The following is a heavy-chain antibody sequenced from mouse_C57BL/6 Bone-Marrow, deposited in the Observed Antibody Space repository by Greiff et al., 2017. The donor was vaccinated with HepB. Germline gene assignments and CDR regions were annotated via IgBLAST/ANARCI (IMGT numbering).Heavy chain of an antibody. V-gene: IGHV1-64*01. J-gene: IGHJ4*01. CDR3: TVPPYYYAMDY. D-gene: IGHD1-1*01. Sequence: QVQLQQPGAELVKPGASVKLSCKASGYTFTSYWMHWVKQRPGQGLEWIGMIHPNSGSTNYNEKFKSKATLTADKSSSTAYMELRSLTSEDSAVYYCTVPPYYYAMDYWGQGTSVTVSS. CDR1: GYTFTSYW. CDR2: IHPNSGST.